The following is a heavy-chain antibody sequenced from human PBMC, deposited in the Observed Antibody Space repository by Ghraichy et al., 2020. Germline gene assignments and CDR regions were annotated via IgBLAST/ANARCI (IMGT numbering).Heavy chain of an antibody. CDR2: IYYSGST. CDR1: GGSISSYY. J-gene: IGHJ3*02. CDR3: ASLGARDAFDI. V-gene: IGHV4-59*01. D-gene: IGHD3-16*01. Sequence: SQTLSLTCTVSGGSISSYYWSWIRQPPGKGLEWIGYIYYSGSTNYNPSLKSRVTISVDTSKNQFSLKLSSVTAADTAVYYCASLGARDAFDIWGQGTMVTVSS.